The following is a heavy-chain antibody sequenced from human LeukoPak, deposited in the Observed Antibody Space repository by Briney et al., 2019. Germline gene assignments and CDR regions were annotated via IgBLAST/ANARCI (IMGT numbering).Heavy chain of an antibody. CDR3: ARDDDMAAGGY. V-gene: IGHV3-48*01. D-gene: IGHD6-13*01. Sequence: EGSLRLSCAASGFTFGSYSMNWVRQAPGKGLEWVSYISSSSSTIYYADSVKGRFTISRDNAKNSLYLQMNSLRAEDTAVYYCARDDDMAAGGYWGQGTLVTVSS. CDR1: GFTFGSYS. J-gene: IGHJ4*02. CDR2: ISSSSSTI.